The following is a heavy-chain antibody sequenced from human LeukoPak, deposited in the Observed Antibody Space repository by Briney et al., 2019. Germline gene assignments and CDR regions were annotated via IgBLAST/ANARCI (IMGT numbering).Heavy chain of an antibody. J-gene: IGHJ6*03. D-gene: IGHD1-26*01. CDR2: IKQDGSEK. CDR3: ARDQTKWEPLRRRDYYYMDV. CDR1: AFTFSSYG. V-gene: IGHV3-7*01. Sequence: SGGSLSLSCAAAAFTFSSYGMSWVRQATGKGLEWVPNIKQDGSEKYYVDSVKGRFTISRDNAKNSLYLQMNSLRAEDTAVYYCARDQTKWEPLRRRDYYYMDVWGKGTTVTVSS.